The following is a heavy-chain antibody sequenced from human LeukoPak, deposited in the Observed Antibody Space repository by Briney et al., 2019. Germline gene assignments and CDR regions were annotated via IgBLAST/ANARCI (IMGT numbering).Heavy chain of an antibody. CDR2: IRDDGSNK. V-gene: IGHV3-30*02. CDR3: TSAAYYAFDI. CDR1: GFTFSNYG. J-gene: IGHJ3*02. D-gene: IGHD2-8*01. Sequence: GSLRLSCAASGFTFSNYGMHWVRQAPGKGLEWVAFIRDDGSNKFYADSVKGRFTISRDNSKNTLYLQMNSLRAEDTAVYYCTSAAYYAFDIWGQGTMVTVSS.